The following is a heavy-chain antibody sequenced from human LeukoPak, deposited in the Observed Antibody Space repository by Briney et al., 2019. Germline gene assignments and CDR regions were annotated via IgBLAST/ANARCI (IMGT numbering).Heavy chain of an antibody. CDR3: ARVGYSSSNLDY. CDR2: INHSGST. D-gene: IGHD6-6*01. V-gene: IGHV4-34*01. J-gene: IGHJ4*02. Sequence: SETLSLTCAVYGGSFSGYYWSWIRQPPGKGLEWIGEINHSGSTNYNPSLKSRVTISVDTSKNQFSLKLSSVTAADTAVYYCARVGYSSSNLDYWGQGTLVTVSS. CDR1: GGSFSGYY.